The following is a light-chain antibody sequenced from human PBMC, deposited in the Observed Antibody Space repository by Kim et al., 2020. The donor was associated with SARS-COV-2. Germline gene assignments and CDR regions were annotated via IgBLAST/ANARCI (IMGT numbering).Light chain of an antibody. CDR2: GKN. J-gene: IGLJ2*01. Sequence: ALGQTVRITCQGNHLRSYFATWYQQKPGQAQIVVIYGKNNRPSGIPDRFSGSSSGNKASLTITGNQAGDEADYYCNSRDSNDNVVFGGGTKLTV. CDR3: NSRDSNDNVV. CDR1: HLRSYF. V-gene: IGLV3-19*01.